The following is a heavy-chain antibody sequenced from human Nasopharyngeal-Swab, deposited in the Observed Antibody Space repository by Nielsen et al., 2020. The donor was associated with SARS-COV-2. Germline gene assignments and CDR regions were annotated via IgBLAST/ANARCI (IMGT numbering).Heavy chain of an antibody. J-gene: IGHJ4*02. CDR2: INHSGST. CDR1: GGSFSGYY. Sequence: SETLSLTCAVYGGSFSGYYWSWIRQPPGKGLEWIGEINHSGSTNYNPSLKSRVTISVDTSKNQFSLKLSSVTAADTAVYYCAGAKRRWFGELITCLDYWGQGTLVTVSS. V-gene: IGHV4-34*01. CDR3: AGAKRRWFGELITCLDY. D-gene: IGHD3-10*01.